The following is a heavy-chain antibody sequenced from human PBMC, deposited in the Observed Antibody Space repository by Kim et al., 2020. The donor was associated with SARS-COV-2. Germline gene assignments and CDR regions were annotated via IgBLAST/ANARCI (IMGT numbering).Heavy chain of an antibody. CDR3: SRYPETTLAPWDAF. CDR1: GFTFSDSA. V-gene: IGHV3-73*01. J-gene: IGHJ3*01. D-gene: IGHD4-4*01. Sequence: GGSLRLSCAASGFTFSDSAMHWVRQASGKGLEWLGRIRSDDSGYYSAYCASGRCTVTRARAEYTNYLQLHMNSLKTEDTYVYLCSRYPETTLAPWDAF. CDR2: IRSDDSGYYS.